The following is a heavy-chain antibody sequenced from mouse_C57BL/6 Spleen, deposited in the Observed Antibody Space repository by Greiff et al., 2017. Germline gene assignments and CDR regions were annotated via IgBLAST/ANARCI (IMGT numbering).Heavy chain of an antibody. CDR2: ISSGGDYI. CDR1: GFTFSSYA. V-gene: IGHV5-9-1*02. Sequence: EVKVVESGEGLVKPGGSLKLSCAASGFTFSSYAMSWVRQTPEKRLEWVAYISSGGDYIYYADTVKGRFTISRDNARNTLYLQMSSLKSEDTAMYYCTRDRGYYYGNFDYWGQGTTLTVSS. D-gene: IGHD1-1*01. CDR3: TRDRGYYYGNFDY. J-gene: IGHJ2*01.